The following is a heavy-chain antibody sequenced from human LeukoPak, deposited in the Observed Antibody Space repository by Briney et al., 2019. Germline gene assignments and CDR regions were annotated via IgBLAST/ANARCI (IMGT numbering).Heavy chain of an antibody. CDR1: GDSVSSDF. CDR3: AGRFGSLAFDT. CDR2: IYNTGTT. D-gene: IGHD3-10*01. V-gene: IGHV4-4*07. J-gene: IGHJ3*02. Sequence: PSETLSLTCTVSGDSVSSDFWSWIRQPAGKGLEWIGRIYNTGTTNYNPSLKSRVTISVDTSKNQFSLKLSSVTAADTAVYYCAGRFGSLAFDTWGQGTMVTVSS.